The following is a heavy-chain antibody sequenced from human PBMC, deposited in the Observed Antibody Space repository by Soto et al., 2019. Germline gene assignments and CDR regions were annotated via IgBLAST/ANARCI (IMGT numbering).Heavy chain of an antibody. Sequence: ASVKVSCKASGYTFTSYDINWVRQATGQGLEWMGWMNPNSGNTGYAQKFQGRVTMTRNTSISTAYMELSSLRSEDTAVYYCARDRYYDFWSGYYTDYYYYMDVWGKGTTVTVSS. V-gene: IGHV1-8*01. CDR1: GYTFTSYD. D-gene: IGHD3-3*01. J-gene: IGHJ6*03. CDR3: ARDRYYDFWSGYYTDYYYYMDV. CDR2: MNPNSGNT.